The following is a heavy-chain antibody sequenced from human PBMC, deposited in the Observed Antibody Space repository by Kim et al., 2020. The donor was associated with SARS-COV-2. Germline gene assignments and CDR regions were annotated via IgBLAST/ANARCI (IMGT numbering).Heavy chain of an antibody. Sequence: GGSLRLSCAASGFTFSSYAMSWVRQAPGKGLEWVSAISGSGGSTYYADSVKGRFTISRGNSKDTLYLQMNSLRAEDTAVYYCAKDLGSGSRLGPFDYWGQGTLVTVSS. CDR3: AKDLGSGSRLGPFDY. V-gene: IGHV3-23*01. CDR2: ISGSGGST. CDR1: GFTFSSYA. J-gene: IGHJ4*02. D-gene: IGHD1-26*01.